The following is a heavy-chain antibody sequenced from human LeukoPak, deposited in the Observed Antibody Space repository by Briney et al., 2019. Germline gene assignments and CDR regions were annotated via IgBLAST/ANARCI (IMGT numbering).Heavy chain of an antibody. CDR1: GFTISRSS. CDR3: ARVGDRSGNGYSH. V-gene: IGHV3-64*01. CDR2: ISRSEGNT. Sequence: GGSLRLSCAASGFTISRSSMHWVRQAPGKGLEFVSAISRSEGNTYYANSVKGRFTISRDTSKNTLYLQVGSLRVEDMAVYYCARVGDRSGNGYSHWGQGTLVTVSS. D-gene: IGHD2-2*03. J-gene: IGHJ4*02.